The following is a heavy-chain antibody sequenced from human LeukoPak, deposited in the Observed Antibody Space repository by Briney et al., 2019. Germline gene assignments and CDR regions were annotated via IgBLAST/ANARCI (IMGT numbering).Heavy chain of an antibody. D-gene: IGHD5-18*01. V-gene: IGHV4-31*03. CDR3: ARLDSYRGGFFDY. CDR2: IYYSGST. J-gene: IGHJ4*02. Sequence: PSQTLSLTCTVSGGSISSGGYYWSWIRQHPGKGLEWIGYIYYSGSTYYNPSPKSRVTISVDTSKNQFSLKLSSVTAADTAVYYCARLDSYRGGFFDYWGQGTLVTVSS. CDR1: GGSISSGGYY.